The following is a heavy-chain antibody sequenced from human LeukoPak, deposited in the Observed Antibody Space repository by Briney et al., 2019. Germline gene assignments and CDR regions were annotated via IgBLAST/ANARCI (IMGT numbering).Heavy chain of an antibody. Sequence: SETLSLTCTVSGGSISNGDYYWIWIRQPPGKGLEWIGCIYYSGSTYYNPSLKSRVTMSVDTSTNQFSLKLSSVTAADTAVYYCARGRGRSAWNYMDVWGKGTTVTVSS. J-gene: IGHJ6*03. V-gene: IGHV4-30-4*08. CDR3: ARGRGRSAWNYMDV. D-gene: IGHD3-16*01. CDR2: IYYSGST. CDR1: GGSISNGDYY.